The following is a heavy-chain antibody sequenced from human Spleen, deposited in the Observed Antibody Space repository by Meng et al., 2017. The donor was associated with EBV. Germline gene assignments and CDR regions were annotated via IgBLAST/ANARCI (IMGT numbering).Heavy chain of an antibody. CDR1: GYTFASYA. V-gene: IGHV1-3*01. CDR2: INAGNANI. Sequence: QVQLVKSGTEVKKPGASVKVSCKASGYTFASYAIHWVRQAPGQRLEWMGWINAGNANIKYSQNFQGRVTITSDTSASTAYMELSSLRSEDTAVYYCARLYYDILTGYYLFDYWGRGTLVTVPS. CDR3: ARLYYDILTGYYLFDY. J-gene: IGHJ4*02. D-gene: IGHD3-9*01.